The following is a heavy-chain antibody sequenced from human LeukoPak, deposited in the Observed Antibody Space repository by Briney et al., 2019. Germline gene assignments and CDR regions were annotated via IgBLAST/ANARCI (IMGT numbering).Heavy chain of an antibody. J-gene: IGHJ4*02. V-gene: IGHV3-21*06. CDR2: ISSSGSYT. Sequence: GGSLRLSCAASGFNFNTYNMNWVRQAPGQGLEGVSSISSSGSYTYYRDSIKGRFTISRDKAKNLLFLEMNSLRAEDTAVYYCARMGPGYYDSSGYPFDYWGQGTLVTVSS. CDR3: ARMGPGYYDSSGYPFDY. D-gene: IGHD3-22*01. CDR1: GFNFNTYN.